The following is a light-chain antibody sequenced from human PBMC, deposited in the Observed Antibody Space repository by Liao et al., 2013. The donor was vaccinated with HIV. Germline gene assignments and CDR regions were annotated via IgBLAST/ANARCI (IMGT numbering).Light chain of an antibody. CDR1: NIGSKS. V-gene: IGLV3-21*01. CDR2: YDS. Sequence: SYELTQTPSVSVAPGKTAGITCGGNNIGSKSVHWYQQKPGQAPVLVIYYDSDRPSGIPERFSGSNSGNTATLTISGTQAMDEADYYCQAWDSSILYVFGTGTKVTVL. J-gene: IGLJ1*01. CDR3: QAWDSSILYV.